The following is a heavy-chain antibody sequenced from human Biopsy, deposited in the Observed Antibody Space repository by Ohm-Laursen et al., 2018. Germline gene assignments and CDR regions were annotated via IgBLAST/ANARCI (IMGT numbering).Heavy chain of an antibody. V-gene: IGHV4-31*03. CDR1: GGSIGSGGYY. J-gene: IGHJ4*02. CDR3: ARDAYYYDSNAWDYFDF. Sequence: TLSLTCSVSGGSIGSGGYYWSWVRQYPGKVLEWIGYIHSSGSTFYKASLESRLTIPVDTSKNQFSLKMTSVTAADTAVYYCARDAYYYDSNAWDYFDFWGQGTLVTVSA. D-gene: IGHD3-22*01. CDR2: IHSSGST.